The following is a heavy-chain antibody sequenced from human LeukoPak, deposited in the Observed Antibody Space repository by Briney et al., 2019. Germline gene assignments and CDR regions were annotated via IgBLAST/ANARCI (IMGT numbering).Heavy chain of an antibody. Sequence: ASVTVSCKASGFTFTNSAVQGVRQARGQRPGGVGWIVVGRGNTNYAQKFQERVTITRDMSTSTAYMELSSLRSEDTAVYYCAACYRGGGDCYYSNVFDYWGQGTLVTVSS. V-gene: IGHV1-58*01. CDR1: GFTFTNSA. CDR3: AACYRGGGDCYYSNVFDY. D-gene: IGHD2-21*02. CDR2: IVVGRGNT. J-gene: IGHJ4*02.